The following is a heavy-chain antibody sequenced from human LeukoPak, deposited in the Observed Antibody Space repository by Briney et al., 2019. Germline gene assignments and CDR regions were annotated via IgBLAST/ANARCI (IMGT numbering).Heavy chain of an antibody. Sequence: GGSLRLSCAASGFTFSGSAMHWVRQASGEGLEWFGRIRSKAISYATAYAVSVKGRFTISRDDSKNTAYLQMNSLKTEDTAVYYCTRHEGIAVPDYWGQGTLVTVSS. CDR1: GFTFSGSA. CDR2: IRSKAISYAT. J-gene: IGHJ4*02. D-gene: IGHD6-19*01. V-gene: IGHV3-73*01. CDR3: TRHEGIAVPDY.